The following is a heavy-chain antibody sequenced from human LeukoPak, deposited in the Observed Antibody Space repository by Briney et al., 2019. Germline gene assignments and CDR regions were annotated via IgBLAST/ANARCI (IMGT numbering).Heavy chain of an antibody. CDR3: ARDRVVVAATSGMDV. D-gene: IGHD2-15*01. CDR2: INPSGGST. CDR1: GYTFTSYY. V-gene: IGHV1-46*01. J-gene: IGHJ6*02. Sequence: ASVKVSCKASGYTFTSYYMHWVRQAPGQGLEWMGIINPSGGSTSYAQKFQGRVTMTRDTSTSTVYMELSSLRSEDTAVYYCARDRVVVAATSGMDVWGQGTTFTVSS.